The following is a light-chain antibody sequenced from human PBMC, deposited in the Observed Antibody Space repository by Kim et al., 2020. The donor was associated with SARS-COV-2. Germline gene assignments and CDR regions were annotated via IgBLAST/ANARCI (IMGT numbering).Light chain of an antibody. CDR1: RRDVGSYNL. J-gene: IGLJ3*02. CDR3: CSYAGSSTWV. V-gene: IGLV2-23*02. Sequence: GQSITISCTGTRRDVGSYNLVSWYQQHPGKAPKLMIYEVSKRPSGVSNRFSGSKSGNTASLTISGLQAEDEADYYCCSYAGSSTWVFGGGTQLTVL. CDR2: EVS.